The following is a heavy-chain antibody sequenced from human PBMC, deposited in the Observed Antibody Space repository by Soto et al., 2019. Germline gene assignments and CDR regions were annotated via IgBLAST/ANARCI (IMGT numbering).Heavy chain of an antibody. V-gene: IGHV3-30-3*01. Sequence: AXRLSCASSGFTLGSYSMHWVRQAPGKGLEWVAVISYDGSNKYYADSVKGRFTISRDNSKNTLYLQMNSLGAEDTAVYYCARGPSSLTRFDYWGQGTLVTVSS. J-gene: IGHJ4*02. D-gene: IGHD2-2*01. CDR1: GFTLGSYS. CDR3: ARGPSSLTRFDY. CDR2: ISYDGSNK.